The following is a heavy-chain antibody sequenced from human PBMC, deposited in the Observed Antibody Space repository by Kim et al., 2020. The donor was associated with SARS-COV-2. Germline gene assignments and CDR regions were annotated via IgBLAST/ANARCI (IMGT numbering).Heavy chain of an antibody. CDR3: ARRYYGSGRGPYYYYGMDV. V-gene: IGHV1-69*04. J-gene: IGHJ6*02. Sequence: SVKVSCKASGGTFSSYAISWVRQAPGQGLEWMGRIIPILGIANYAQKFQGRVTITADKSTSTAYMELSSLRSEDTAVYYCARRYYGSGRGPYYYYGMDVWGQGTTVTVSS. CDR2: IIPILGIA. CDR1: GGTFSSYA. D-gene: IGHD3-10*01.